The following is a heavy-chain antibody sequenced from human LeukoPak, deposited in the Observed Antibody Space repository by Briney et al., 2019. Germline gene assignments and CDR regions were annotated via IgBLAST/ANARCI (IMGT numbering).Heavy chain of an antibody. D-gene: IGHD6-19*01. V-gene: IGHV1-18*04. CDR1: GYTFTSYG. CDR2: ISGYNGHT. Sequence: GASVKVSCKASGYTFTSYGINWVRQAPGQGLEWMGWISGYNGHTNYVQKMQGRVTMTTDTSTNTAYMELRSLRSDDTAVYYCARGPGIAVAGVFDYWGQGSLVTVCS. CDR3: ARGPGIAVAGVFDY. J-gene: IGHJ4*02.